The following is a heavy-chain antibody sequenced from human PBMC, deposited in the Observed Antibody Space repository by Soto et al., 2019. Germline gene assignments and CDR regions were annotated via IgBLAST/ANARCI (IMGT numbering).Heavy chain of an antibody. J-gene: IGHJ4*02. Sequence: GTSVKVCCEACGYGITSCGMSWVRQAPEQRLEWMGWISAYNGNTNYAQKLQGRVTMTTDTSTSTAYMELRGLRSDDTAVYYCASDQYCSGGSCYFGWTYWGQGTLVTVSS. CDR3: ASDQYCSGGSCYFGWTY. CDR1: GYGITSCG. D-gene: IGHD2-15*01. CDR2: ISAYNGNT. V-gene: IGHV1-18*01.